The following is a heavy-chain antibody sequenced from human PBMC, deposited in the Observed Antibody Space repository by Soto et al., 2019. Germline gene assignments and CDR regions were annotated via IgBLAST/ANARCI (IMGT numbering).Heavy chain of an antibody. CDR3: ARSSSHCISTSCYSSVWFDP. Sequence: GAPGKVSCKASGSTFSSYAISWVRQAPGQGLEWMGGIIPIFGTANYAQKFQGRVTITADESTSTAYMELSSLRSEDTAVYYCARSSSHCISTSCYSSVWFDPWGQGTLVTVSS. J-gene: IGHJ5*02. V-gene: IGHV1-69*13. CDR2: IIPIFGTA. CDR1: GSTFSSYA. D-gene: IGHD2-2*02.